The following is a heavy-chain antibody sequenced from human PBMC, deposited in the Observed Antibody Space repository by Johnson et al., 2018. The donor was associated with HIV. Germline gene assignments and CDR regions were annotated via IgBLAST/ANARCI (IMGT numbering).Heavy chain of an antibody. CDR1: GFTFSSYG. CDR2: ISYDGSNK. D-gene: IGHD2/OR15-2a*01. CDR3: AEGNHGI. Sequence: QVQLVESGGGVVQPGRSLRLSCAASGFTFSSYGMHWVRQAPGKGLEWVAVISYDGSNKFYADSVKGRFTISRDNSKNTLHLQMNSLRAEDTAVYYCAEGNHGIWGQGTMVSVSS. J-gene: IGHJ3*02. V-gene: IGHV3-30*03.